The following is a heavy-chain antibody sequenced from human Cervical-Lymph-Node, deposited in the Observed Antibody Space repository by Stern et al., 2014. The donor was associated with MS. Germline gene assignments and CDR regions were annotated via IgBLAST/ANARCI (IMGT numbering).Heavy chain of an antibody. D-gene: IGHD6-13*01. Sequence: QLQLQESGPGLVKPSQTLSLTCTVSGGSISSGGYYWSWIRQHPGKGLGWIGYIDDSGSTYYNPSLKSRVTISVDTSKNQFSLKLSSVTAADTAVYYCARVDSSSWDFDYWGQGTLVTVSS. CDR1: GGSISSGGYY. CDR2: IDDSGST. CDR3: ARVDSSSWDFDY. J-gene: IGHJ4*02. V-gene: IGHV4-31*03.